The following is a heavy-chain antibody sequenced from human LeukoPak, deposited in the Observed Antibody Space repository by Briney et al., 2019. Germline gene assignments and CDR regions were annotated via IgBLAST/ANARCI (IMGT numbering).Heavy chain of an antibody. V-gene: IGHV4-59*01. Sequence: SETLSPTCTVSGGSIGSYYWRWLRQPPGKGRVWIGYIYYSGSTNYNTSHKSGVTISVDTTKTPFSLKLSSVTAEATAVYYCARGDGDYFHWGQGTLVTVSS. CDR3: ARGDGDYFH. CDR1: GGSIGSYY. D-gene: IGHD4-17*01. CDR2: IYYSGST. J-gene: IGHJ4*02.